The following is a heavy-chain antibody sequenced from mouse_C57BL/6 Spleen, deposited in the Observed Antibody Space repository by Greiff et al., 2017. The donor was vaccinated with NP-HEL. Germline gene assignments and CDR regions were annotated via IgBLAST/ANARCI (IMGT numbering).Heavy chain of an antibody. Sequence: QVQLQQPGAELVMPGASVKLSCKASGYTFTSYWMHWVKQRPGQGLEWIGEIDPFDSYTNYNQKFKGKSTLTVDKSSSTAYMQLSSLTSEDSAVYYYARGGLYYYGSYFDYWGQGTTLTVSS. CDR3: ARGGLYYYGSYFDY. CDR1: GYTFTSYW. J-gene: IGHJ2*01. CDR2: IDPFDSYT. V-gene: IGHV1-69*01. D-gene: IGHD1-1*01.